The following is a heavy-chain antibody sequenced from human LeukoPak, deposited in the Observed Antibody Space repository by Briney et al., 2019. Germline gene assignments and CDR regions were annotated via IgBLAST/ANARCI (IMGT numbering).Heavy chain of an antibody. D-gene: IGHD3-9*01. V-gene: IGHV3-53*01. Sequence: PGGSLRLSCAASGVTVSNNYLTWVRQAPGEGLEWVSVIYSGGSTYYADSVKGRFTISRDNSKNTMYLQMNSLRAEDTAVYYCARRTLDHYFDLWGQGTLVSVSS. CDR3: ARRTLDHYFDL. CDR1: GVTVSNNY. CDR2: IYSGGST. J-gene: IGHJ4*02.